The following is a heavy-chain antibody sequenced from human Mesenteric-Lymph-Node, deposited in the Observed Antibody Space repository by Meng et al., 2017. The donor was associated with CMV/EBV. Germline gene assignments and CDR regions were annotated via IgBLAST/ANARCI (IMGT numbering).Heavy chain of an antibody. CDR3: ARDLRISATGTLSYSYYGMDV. D-gene: IGHD2/OR15-2a*01. CDR2: ISSSGTTI. V-gene: IGHV3-48*03. CDR1: GFTFSSYE. J-gene: IGHJ6*02. Sequence: GESLKISCVASGFTFSSYEMNWVRQAPGKGLEWVSYISSSGTTIYYADSVKGRFTISRDNANNSLYLQMNSLRAEDTAVYYCARDLRISATGTLSYSYYGMDVWGQGTTVTVSS.